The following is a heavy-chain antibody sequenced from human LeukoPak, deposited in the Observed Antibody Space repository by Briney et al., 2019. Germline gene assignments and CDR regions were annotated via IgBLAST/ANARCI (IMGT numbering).Heavy chain of an antibody. D-gene: IGHD3-10*01. CDR2: INAGNGNT. Sequence: ASVKVSCKASGYTFTSYAMHWVRQAPGQRLEWMGWINAGNGNTKYSQEFQGRVTITRDTSASTAYMELSSLRSEDMAVYYCARSSDVEDYYYYMDVWGEGTTVTVSS. V-gene: IGHV1-3*03. J-gene: IGHJ6*03. CDR3: ARSSDVEDYYYYMDV. CDR1: GYTFTSYA.